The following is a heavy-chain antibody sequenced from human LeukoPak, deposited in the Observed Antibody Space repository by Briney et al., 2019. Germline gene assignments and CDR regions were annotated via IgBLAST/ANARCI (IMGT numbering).Heavy chain of an antibody. D-gene: IGHD3-22*01. V-gene: IGHV4-38-2*01. CDR3: ARQGYYYDSSGYRDFDY. Sequence: SETLSLTCAVSGYSISSGYYWGWIRQPPGKGLEWIGSIYYSGSTYYNPSLKSRVTISVDTSKNQFSLKLSSVTAADTAVYYCARQGYYYDSSGYRDFDYWGQGTLVTVSS. CDR1: GYSISSGYY. J-gene: IGHJ4*02. CDR2: IYYSGST.